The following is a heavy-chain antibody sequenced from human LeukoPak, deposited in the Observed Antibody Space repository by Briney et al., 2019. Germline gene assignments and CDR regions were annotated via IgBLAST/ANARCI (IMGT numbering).Heavy chain of an antibody. D-gene: IGHD3-22*01. Sequence: ALVKVSCKASGYTFTSYGISWVRQAPGQGLEWMGGIIPIFGTANYAQKFQGRVTITADESTSTAYMELSSLRSEDTAVYYCAREALRYYYDSSGRAGWGAFDIWGQGTMVTVSS. J-gene: IGHJ3*02. V-gene: IGHV1-69*13. CDR3: AREALRYYYDSSGRAGWGAFDI. CDR2: IIPIFGTA. CDR1: GYTFTSYG.